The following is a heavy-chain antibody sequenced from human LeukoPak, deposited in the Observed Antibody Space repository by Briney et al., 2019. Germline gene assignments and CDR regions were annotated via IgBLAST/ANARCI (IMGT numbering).Heavy chain of an antibody. CDR2: ISASGGGT. CDR3: AKDMGGTLMYYYYGMDV. J-gene: IGHJ6*02. D-gene: IGHD3-16*01. V-gene: IGHV3-23*01. CDR1: GFTFSSYA. Sequence: GGSLRLSCAASGFTFSSYAMTWVRQAPGKGLEWVSSISASGGGTYYADSVKGRFTISRDNAKNSLYLQMNSLRAEDTALYYCAKDMGGTLMYYYYGMDVWGQGTTVTVSS.